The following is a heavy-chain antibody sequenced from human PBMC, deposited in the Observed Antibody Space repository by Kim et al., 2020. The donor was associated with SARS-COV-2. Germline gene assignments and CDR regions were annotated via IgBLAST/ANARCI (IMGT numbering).Heavy chain of an antibody. J-gene: IGHJ5*02. CDR3: VRDYYDNSKGGVNWFDP. D-gene: IGHD3-22*01. V-gene: IGHV1-18*01. Sequence: ASVKVSCKASGYTFGNYGISWVRQAPGHGLEWMGWISGYNGNTNYAQRLQGRVTMTTDTSTTTAYMELRNLRSDDTAVYYCVRDYYDNSKGGVNWFDPWGQGTLVTVSS. CDR2: ISGYNGNT. CDR1: GYTFGNYG.